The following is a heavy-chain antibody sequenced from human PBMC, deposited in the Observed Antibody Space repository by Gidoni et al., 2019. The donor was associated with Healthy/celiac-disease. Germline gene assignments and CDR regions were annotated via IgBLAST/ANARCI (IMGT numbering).Heavy chain of an antibody. D-gene: IGHD6-19*01. CDR3: ARGTAVAALGLVDY. Sequence: HLLQSWSALKKPGASVKVSCKASGYTFISYAMNWVRHAPGQGLEWLGWINPKAGNPTYAQGFTGRFVFTLGTTVSTAYMQMSSLKAKDTAVYYCARGTAVAALGLVDYWGQGTLVTVSS. CDR2: INPKAGNP. J-gene: IGHJ4*02. V-gene: IGHV7-4-1*02. CDR1: GYTFISYA.